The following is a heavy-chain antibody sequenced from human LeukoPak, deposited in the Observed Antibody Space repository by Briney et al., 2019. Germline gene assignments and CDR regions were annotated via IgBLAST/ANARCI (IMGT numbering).Heavy chain of an antibody. CDR1: GFTFDDYA. CDR3: VKESPYGSPRFYYFDF. D-gene: IGHD1-26*01. CDR2: ISWNSGSI. V-gene: IGHV3-9*01. J-gene: IGHJ4*02. Sequence: GRSLRLSCAASGFTFDDYAMHWVRQAPGKGLEWVSGISWNSGSIGYADSVKGRFTISRDNAKNSLYLQMNSLRAEDTALYYCVKESPYGSPRFYYFDFWGQGTLVTVSS.